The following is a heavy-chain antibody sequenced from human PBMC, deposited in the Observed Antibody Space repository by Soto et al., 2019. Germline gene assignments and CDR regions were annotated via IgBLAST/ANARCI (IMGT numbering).Heavy chain of an antibody. CDR2: ISSSSSYI. D-gene: IGHD3-9*01. CDR1: GFTFSSYS. J-gene: IGHJ4*02. V-gene: IGHV3-21*01. Sequence: GGSLRLSCAASGFTFSSYSMNWVRQAPGKGLEWVSSISSSSSYIYYADSVKGRFTISRDNAKNSLYLQMNSLRAEDTAVYYCAREIRYFDWLPQDYWGQGTLVTVSS. CDR3: AREIRYFDWLPQDY.